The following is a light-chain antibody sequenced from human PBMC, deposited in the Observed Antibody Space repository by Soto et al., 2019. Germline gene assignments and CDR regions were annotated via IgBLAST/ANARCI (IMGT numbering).Light chain of an antibody. CDR2: DAS. V-gene: IGKV3-11*01. J-gene: IGKJ4*01. CDR3: QQRSSSPLLWT. CDR1: QSVSSY. Sequence: EIVLTQSPATLSLSPGERATLSCRASQSVSSYLAWYQQKPGQAPRLLIYDASNRATGIPARFSGSGSGTDFTLTISSLEPEDFAVYYCQQRSSSPLLWTFGGGTKVEIK.